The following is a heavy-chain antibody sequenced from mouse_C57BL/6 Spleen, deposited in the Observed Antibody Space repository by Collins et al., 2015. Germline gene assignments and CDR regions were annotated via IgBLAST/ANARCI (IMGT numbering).Heavy chain of an antibody. CDR2: IYPRDGST. CDR3: ARVYYYGSSYEGDYAMDY. V-gene: IGHV1-78*01. D-gene: IGHD1-1*01. CDR1: GYTFTDHT. J-gene: IGHJ4*01. Sequence: QVQLQQSDAELVKPGASVKISCKVSGYTFTDHTIHWMKQRPEQGLEWIGYIYPRDGSTKYNEKFKGKATLTADKSSSTAYMQLNSLTSEDSAVYFCARVYYYGSSYEGDYAMDYWGQGTSVTVSS.